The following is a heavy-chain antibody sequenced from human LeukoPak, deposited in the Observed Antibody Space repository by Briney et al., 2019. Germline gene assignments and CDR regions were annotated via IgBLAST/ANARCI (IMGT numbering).Heavy chain of an antibody. CDR3: ARRAGAYSHPYDY. Sequence: QTGGSLRLSCAASGFTFSDYYMNWIRQAPGKGLEWVSFIFSSTHYSDSVKGRFTISRDNSKNTLYLQMNSLRAEDTAVYYCARRAGAYSHPYDYWGQGTLVTVSS. CDR1: GFTFSDYY. V-gene: IGHV3-53*01. D-gene: IGHD4/OR15-4a*01. CDR2: IFSST. J-gene: IGHJ4*02.